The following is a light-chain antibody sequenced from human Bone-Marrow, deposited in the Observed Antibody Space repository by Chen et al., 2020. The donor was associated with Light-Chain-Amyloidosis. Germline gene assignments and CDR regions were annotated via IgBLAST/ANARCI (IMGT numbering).Light chain of an antibody. Sequence: DIQLTQSPSSVSASVGDRVTITCRASQGISSWLVWYQQKPGKAPKLLIFGASSLQGGAPSRFSGSGSGTDFTLTISSLQPEDFATYYCQQASSFPLTFGEGTKVDIK. V-gene: IGKV1D-12*01. CDR3: QQASSFPLT. J-gene: IGKJ4*01. CDR1: QGISSW. CDR2: GAS.